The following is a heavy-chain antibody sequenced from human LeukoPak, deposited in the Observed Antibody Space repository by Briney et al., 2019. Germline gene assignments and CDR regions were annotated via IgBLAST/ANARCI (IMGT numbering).Heavy chain of an antibody. CDR1: GGSFSGYY. V-gene: IGHV4-34*01. Sequence: SETLSLTCAVYGGSFSGYYWSWIRQPPGKGLEWIGEINHSGSTNYNPSLKSRVTISVDTSKNQFSLKLSSVTAADTAVYYCARVGRVTGTTLGWFDSWGQGTLVTVSS. CDR2: INHSGST. J-gene: IGHJ5*01. CDR3: ARVGRVTGTTLGWFDS. D-gene: IGHD1-20*01.